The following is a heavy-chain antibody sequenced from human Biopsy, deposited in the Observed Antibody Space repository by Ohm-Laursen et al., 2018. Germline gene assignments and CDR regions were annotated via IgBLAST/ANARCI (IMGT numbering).Heavy chain of an antibody. Sequence: SETLSLTCTVSGGSISSDYWSWIRQTPGKGLEWIGYIYYSGSNNYNPSLKSRATISVDTSKNQFSLRLNSVTAADTAVYYCARATNSTGWPYYYFYGMDVWGQGTTVTVSS. V-gene: IGHV4-59*01. CDR1: GGSISSDY. CDR3: ARATNSTGWPYYYFYGMDV. CDR2: IYYSGSN. D-gene: IGHD2/OR15-2a*01. J-gene: IGHJ6*02.